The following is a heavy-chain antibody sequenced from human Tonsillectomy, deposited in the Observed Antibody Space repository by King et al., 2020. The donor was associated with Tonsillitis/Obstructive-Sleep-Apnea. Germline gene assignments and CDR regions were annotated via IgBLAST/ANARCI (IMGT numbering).Heavy chain of an antibody. CDR2: IHLNGGST. CDR3: AREAYDTSGSCDY. Sequence: QLVESGGGLVQPGGSLRLSCAASGFTFSSYAMHWVRQAPGKGLEFVSAIHLNGGSTYYGNSVTGRFTISRDNSRYTLYLQMGSLRADDMAVYYCAREAYDTSGSCDYWGQGTLVTVSS. V-gene: IGHV3-64*01. CDR1: GFTFSSYA. J-gene: IGHJ4*02. D-gene: IGHD3-22*01.